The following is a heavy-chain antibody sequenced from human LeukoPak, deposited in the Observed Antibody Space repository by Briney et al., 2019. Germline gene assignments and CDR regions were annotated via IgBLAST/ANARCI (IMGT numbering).Heavy chain of an antibody. CDR3: ARVFDS. V-gene: IGHV4-39*07. J-gene: IGHJ4*02. Sequence: SETLCLTCAVSGVSVSTSDYYWGWIRQSPVKGLEWIGDVFYTGKTNYNPSLRGRATISIDTSKNQFSLKLTYVTAADSAVYYCARVFDSWGQGTLVTVSS. CDR1: GVSVSTSDYY. CDR2: VFYTGKT.